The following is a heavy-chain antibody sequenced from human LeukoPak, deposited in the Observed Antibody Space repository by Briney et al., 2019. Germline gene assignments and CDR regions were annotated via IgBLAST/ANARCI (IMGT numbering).Heavy chain of an antibody. Sequence: GGSLRLSCAASGFTFSSFNMHWVRQAPGKGLVWVSCLKSDGSTAMYADSVQGRFTTSRDNARNTVHLLMSSLTVEDTGVYYCARGIYGDPVAFDSWGQGALVTVSS. CDR1: GFTFSSFN. D-gene: IGHD4-17*01. CDR2: LKSDGSTA. J-gene: IGHJ4*02. CDR3: ARGIYGDPVAFDS. V-gene: IGHV3-74*03.